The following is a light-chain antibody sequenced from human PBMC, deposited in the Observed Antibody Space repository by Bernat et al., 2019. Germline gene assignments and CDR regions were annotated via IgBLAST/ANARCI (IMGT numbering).Light chain of an antibody. CDR3: QQYGVSPWT. J-gene: IGKJ1*01. CDR2: GAS. Sequence: EIVLTQSPGTLSLSPGERATLSCRASQSFGSSSLAWNQQKPGQAPRLLIYGASTRVTAIPDSLSGRGSGTDFTLTISRLEPERFAVYYCQQYGVSPWTFGQGTKVEIK. CDR1: QSFGSSS. V-gene: IGKV3-20*01.